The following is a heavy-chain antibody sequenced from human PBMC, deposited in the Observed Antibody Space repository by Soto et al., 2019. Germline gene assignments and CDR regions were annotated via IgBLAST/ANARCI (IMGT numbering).Heavy chain of an antibody. J-gene: IGHJ6*02. CDR2: IIPIFGTA. D-gene: IGHD2-2*02. CDR1: GGTFSSYA. Sequence: QVQLVQSGAEVKKPGSSVKVSCKASGGTFSSYAISWVRQAPGQGIEWMGGIIPIFGTANYAQKFQGRVTITADESTSTAYMELSSLRSEDTAVYYCARAVLCSSNSCYTGYYYYGMDVWGQVTTVTVSS. CDR3: ARAVLCSSNSCYTGYYYYGMDV. V-gene: IGHV1-69*01.